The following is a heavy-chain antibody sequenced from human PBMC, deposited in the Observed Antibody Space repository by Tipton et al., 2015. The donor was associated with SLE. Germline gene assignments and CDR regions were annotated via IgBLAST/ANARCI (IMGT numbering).Heavy chain of an antibody. CDR1: GASINDDY. CDR3: ARNGGGTDAFDI. CDR2: IYITGRT. D-gene: IGHD3-16*01. Sequence: GLVKPSETLSLTCTVSGASINDDYWSWIRQPAGKGLEYIGHIYITGRTEYNPSLKSRVAMSIDTSKNQFSLNLTSVTAADTAVYYCARNGGGTDAFDIWGQGTLVTVSS. V-gene: IGHV4-4*07. J-gene: IGHJ4*02.